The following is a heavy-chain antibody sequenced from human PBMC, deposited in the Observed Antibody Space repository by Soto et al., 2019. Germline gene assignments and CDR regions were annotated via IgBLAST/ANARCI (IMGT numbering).Heavy chain of an antibody. V-gene: IGHV3-7*01. CDR2: IKQDGSEK. CDR1: GFTFSSYW. CDR3: ASSFTYYYGSVSYFNTHHYYYGMDV. Sequence: PGGSLRLSCAASGFTFSSYWMSWVRQAPGKGLEWVANIKQDGSEKYYVDSVKGRFTISRDNAKNSLYLQMNSLRAEDTAVYYCASSFTYYYGSVSYFNTHHYYYGMDVWGQGTTVTVSS. D-gene: IGHD3-10*01. J-gene: IGHJ6*02.